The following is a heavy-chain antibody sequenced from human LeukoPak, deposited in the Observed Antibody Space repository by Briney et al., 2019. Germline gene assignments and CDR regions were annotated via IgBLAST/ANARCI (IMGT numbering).Heavy chain of an antibody. CDR1: GFTFSDYY. J-gene: IGHJ3*02. CDR2: ISSSGSTI. Sequence: SGGSLRLSCAASGFTFSDYYMSWIRQTPGKGLEWVSYISSSGSTIYYADSVKGRFTISRDNAKNSLYLQMNSLRAEDTAVYYCARDRPLAVAGTGAFDIWGQGTMVTVSS. V-gene: IGHV3-11*01. D-gene: IGHD6-19*01. CDR3: ARDRPLAVAGTGAFDI.